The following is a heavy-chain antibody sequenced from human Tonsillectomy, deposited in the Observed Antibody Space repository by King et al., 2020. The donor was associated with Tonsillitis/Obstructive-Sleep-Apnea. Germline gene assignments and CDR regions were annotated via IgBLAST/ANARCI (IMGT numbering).Heavy chain of an antibody. D-gene: IGHD3-22*01. CDR2: IWYDGSDK. V-gene: IGHV3-33*01. CDR3: AREGRETYYYDTTRRAHDAFDI. J-gene: IGHJ3*02. CDR1: GFTFSSYV. Sequence: VQLVESGGGVVQPGRSLRLSCAASGFTFSSYVMHWVRQTPGKGLEWVALIWYDGSDKYYADSVKGRFTISRDNSKNTMYLQMNSLRAEDTAVYYCAREGRETYYYDTTRRAHDAFDIWGQGTMVTVSS.